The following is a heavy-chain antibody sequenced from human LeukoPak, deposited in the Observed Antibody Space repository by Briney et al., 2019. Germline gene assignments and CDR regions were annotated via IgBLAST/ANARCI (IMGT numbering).Heavy chain of an antibody. Sequence: ASVKVSCKASGYTFTSYGISWVRQAPGQGLEWMGRINPNSGGTNYAQKFQGRVTMTRDTSISTAYMELSRLRSDDTAVYYCARDLGEDYDSSGYRDYWGQGTLVTVSS. V-gene: IGHV1-2*06. CDR3: ARDLGEDYDSSGYRDY. D-gene: IGHD3-22*01. CDR1: GYTFTSYG. CDR2: INPNSGGT. J-gene: IGHJ4*02.